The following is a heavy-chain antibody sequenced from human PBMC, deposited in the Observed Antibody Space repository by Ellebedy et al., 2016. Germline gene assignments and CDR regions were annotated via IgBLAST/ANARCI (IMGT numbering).Heavy chain of an antibody. CDR2: ISGSGGST. CDR1: GITFSSYA. Sequence: GGSLRLXXAASGITFSSYAMSWVRQAPGKGLEWVSAISGSGGSTYYAESVKGRFTISRDNSKNTLYLQMNSLRAEDTAVYYCAKGRGDFDYWGQGTLVAVSS. D-gene: IGHD3-10*01. CDR3: AKGRGDFDY. J-gene: IGHJ4*02. V-gene: IGHV3-23*01.